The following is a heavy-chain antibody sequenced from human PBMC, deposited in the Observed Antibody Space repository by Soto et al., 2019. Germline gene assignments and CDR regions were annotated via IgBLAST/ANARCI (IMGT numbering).Heavy chain of an antibody. CDR2: LYYTGST. V-gene: IGHV4-59*01. Sequence: PSETLSLTCNVSGVSISDFYWSWIRKSPGKRLEWIGYLYYTGSTNYNPALKSRVTISLDTSKNQFSLKVRSVTAADTAVYYCARGGGYDFRSSQAPPIDVWGQGTTVTVSS. J-gene: IGHJ6*02. CDR3: ARGGGYDFRSSQAPPIDV. D-gene: IGHD3-3*01. CDR1: GVSISDFY.